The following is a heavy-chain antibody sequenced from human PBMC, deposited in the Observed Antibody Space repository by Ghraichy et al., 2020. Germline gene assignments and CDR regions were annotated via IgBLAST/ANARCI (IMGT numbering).Heavy chain of an antibody. V-gene: IGHV3-23*01. CDR2: ISGSGGTT. Sequence: GGSLSLSCEVSGFTFTRYAMNWVRQAPGKGLEWVSAISGSGGTTYYADSVKGRFTMSRDYSKNTLYLQMNSLTADDTAVYYCAKDHVARRGWYIPTIFDYWGQGTLVT. CDR3: AKDHVARRGWYIPTIFDY. J-gene: IGHJ4*02. D-gene: IGHD6-19*01. CDR1: GFTFTRYA.